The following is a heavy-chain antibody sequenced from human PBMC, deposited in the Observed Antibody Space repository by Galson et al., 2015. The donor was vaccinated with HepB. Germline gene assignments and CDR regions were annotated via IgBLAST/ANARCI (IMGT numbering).Heavy chain of an antibody. Sequence: SLRLSCAASGFTFSSYAMSWVRQAPGKGLEWVSAISGSGGSTYYADSVKGRFTISRDNSKNTLYLQMNSLRAEDTAVYYCAKDGYLGFLEWPWSYYYYGMDVWGQGTTVTVSS. CDR1: GFTFSSYA. CDR3: AKDGYLGFLEWPWSYYYYGMDV. D-gene: IGHD3-3*01. J-gene: IGHJ6*02. CDR2: ISGSGGST. V-gene: IGHV3-23*01.